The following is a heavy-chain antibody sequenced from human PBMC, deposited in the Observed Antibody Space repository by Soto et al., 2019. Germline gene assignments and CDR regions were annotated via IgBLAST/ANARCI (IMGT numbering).Heavy chain of an antibody. CDR2: ISGGIGST. Sequence: PAGSLRLSCVASGESFCTSAITWARQVPGEGLEWVSTISGGIGSTFYADSVKGRFTISRDISKKMLFLHMNGLRGEDTGTYYCAKGAARCFDYWGQGTLVTVSS. V-gene: IGHV3-23*01. CDR3: AKGAARCFDY. CDR1: GESFCTSA. J-gene: IGHJ4*02. D-gene: IGHD1-26*01.